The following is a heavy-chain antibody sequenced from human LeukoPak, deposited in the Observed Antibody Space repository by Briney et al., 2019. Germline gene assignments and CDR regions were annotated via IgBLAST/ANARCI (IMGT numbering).Heavy chain of an antibody. Sequence: ASVKVSCKVSGYTLTELSMHWVRQAHGKGLEWMGGFVPEHGETIYAQRLQGRVTMTEDISTDTAYMQLSSLTSDDTAVYYCATNEGDWREPAAFDSWGQGTMVTVSS. V-gene: IGHV1-24*01. J-gene: IGHJ3*02. CDR3: ATNEGDWREPAAFDS. D-gene: IGHD2-21*02. CDR2: FVPEHGET. CDR1: GYTLTELS.